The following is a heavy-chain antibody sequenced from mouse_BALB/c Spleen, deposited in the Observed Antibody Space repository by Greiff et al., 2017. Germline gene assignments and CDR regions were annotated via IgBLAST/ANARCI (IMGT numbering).Heavy chain of an antibody. CDR1: GYTFTSYT. CDR3: ARSSLLRGGYYAMDY. V-gene: IGHV1-4*01. D-gene: IGHD1-2*01. Sequence: VQLQQSGAELARPGASVKMSCKASGYTFTSYTMHWVKQRPGQGLEWIGYINPSSGYTNYNQKFKDKATLTADKSSSTAYMQLSSLTSEDSAVYYCARSSLLRGGYYAMDYWGQGTSVTVSS. CDR2: INPSSGYT. J-gene: IGHJ4*01.